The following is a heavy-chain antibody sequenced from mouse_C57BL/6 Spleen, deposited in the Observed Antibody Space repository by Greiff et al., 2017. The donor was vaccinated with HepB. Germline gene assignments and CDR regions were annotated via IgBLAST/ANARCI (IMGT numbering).Heavy chain of an antibody. D-gene: IGHD1-1*01. CDR3: ARRFNYYGSYYFDY. Sequence: EVQLVESGGGLVKPGGSLKLSCAASGFTFSDYGMHWVRQAPEKGLEWVAYISSGSSTIYYADTVKGRFTISRDNAKNTLFLQMTSLRSEDTAMYYCARRFNYYGSYYFDYWGQGTTLTVSS. CDR1: GFTFSDYG. J-gene: IGHJ2*01. CDR2: ISSGSSTI. V-gene: IGHV5-17*01.